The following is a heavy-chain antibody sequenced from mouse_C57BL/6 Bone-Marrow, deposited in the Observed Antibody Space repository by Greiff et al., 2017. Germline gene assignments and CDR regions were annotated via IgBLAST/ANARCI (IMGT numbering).Heavy chain of an antibody. J-gene: IGHJ4*01. CDR1: GYTFTSYW. V-gene: IGHV1-50*01. CDR3: ARVRSTGAMDY. Sequence: VQLQQPGAELVKPGASVKLSCKASGYTFTSYWMQWVKQRPGQGLEWIGEIDPSASYTNYNQKFKGKATLTVDTSSSTAYMQRSSLTSEDSAVYYGARVRSTGAMDYWGQGTSGTVSS. D-gene: IGHD3-1*01. CDR2: IDPSASYT.